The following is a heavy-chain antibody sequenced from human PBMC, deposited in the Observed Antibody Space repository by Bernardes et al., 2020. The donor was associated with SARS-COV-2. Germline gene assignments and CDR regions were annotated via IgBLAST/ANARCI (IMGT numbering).Heavy chain of an antibody. V-gene: IGHV3-21*01. CDR1: GFTFSTYS. J-gene: IGHJ3*02. Sequence: GGSLRLSCAASGFTFSTYSMNWVRQAPGKGLEWVSSISGSSYYIYYADSVKGRFTISRDNAKNSLYLQMNSLRAEDTAVYYCARDRGVDYDSSGSDAFDIWGQGTMVTVSS. D-gene: IGHD3-22*01. CDR3: ARDRGVDYDSSGSDAFDI. CDR2: ISGSSYYI.